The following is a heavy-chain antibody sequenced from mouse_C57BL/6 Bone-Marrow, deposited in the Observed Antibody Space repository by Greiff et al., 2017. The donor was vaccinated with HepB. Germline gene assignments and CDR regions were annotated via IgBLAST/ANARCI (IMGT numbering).Heavy chain of an antibody. Sequence: VKLQESGPELVKPGASVKISCKASGYAFSSSWMNWVKQRPGKGLEWIGRIYPGDGDTNYNGKFKGKATLTADKSSSTAYMQLSSLTSEDSAVYFCEIYYYGSSYRFAYWGQGTLVTVSA. CDR1: GYAFSSSW. J-gene: IGHJ3*01. D-gene: IGHD1-1*01. V-gene: IGHV1-82*01. CDR2: IYPGDGDT. CDR3: EIYYYGSSYRFAY.